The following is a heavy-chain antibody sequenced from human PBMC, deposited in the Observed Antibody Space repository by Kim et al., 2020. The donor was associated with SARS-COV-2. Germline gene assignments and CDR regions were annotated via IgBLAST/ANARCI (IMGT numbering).Heavy chain of an antibody. V-gene: IGHV3-30*01. Sequence: DPGKGRFTMSMDNSKNTLYLQMNSLRAEDTAVYYCARPRRSSTRQGAFDIWGQGTMVTVSS. CDR3: ARPRRSSTRQGAFDI. D-gene: IGHD2-2*01. J-gene: IGHJ3*02.